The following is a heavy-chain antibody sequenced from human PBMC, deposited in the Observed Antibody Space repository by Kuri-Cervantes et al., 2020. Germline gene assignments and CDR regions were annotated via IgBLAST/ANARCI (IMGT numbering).Heavy chain of an antibody. CDR1: GGSITNFY. Sequence: GSLRLSCTVSGGSITNFYWGWIRQPPGRGLEWIGYIYYSGSTNYNPSLKSRVTISVDTSKNQFSLKLNSVTAVDTAVYYCARGGWSLDYWGQGTLVTVSS. CDR2: IYYSGST. D-gene: IGHD2-15*01. J-gene: IGHJ4*02. CDR3: ARGGWSLDY. V-gene: IGHV4-59*01.